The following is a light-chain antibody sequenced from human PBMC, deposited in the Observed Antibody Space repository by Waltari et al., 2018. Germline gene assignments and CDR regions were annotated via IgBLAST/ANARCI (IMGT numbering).Light chain of an antibody. CDR1: SSDVGYYDY. CDR3: SSYAGSNKVV. CDR2: EVS. Sequence: QSALTQPRSASGYPGQSVTISCTGTSSDVGYYDYISWYQQHTGKDPKLMIYEVSKRPSGFPVLFSGPKSANTASMTVSGLQAEDESDYYCSSYAGSNKVVFGGGTKLTVL. J-gene: IGLJ2*01. V-gene: IGLV2-8*01.